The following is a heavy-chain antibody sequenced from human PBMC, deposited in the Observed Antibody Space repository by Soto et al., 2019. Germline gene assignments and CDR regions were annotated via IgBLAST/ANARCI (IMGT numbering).Heavy chain of an antibody. D-gene: IGHD1-26*01. V-gene: IGHV3-30-3*01. Sequence: GGSLRLSCAASGFTFSSYAMHWVRQAPGKGLEWVAVISYDGSNKYYADSVKGRFTISRDNSKNTLYLQMNSLRAEDTAVYYCAMGRELLPDYWGQGTLVTVSS. CDR3: AMGRELLPDY. CDR2: ISYDGSNK. CDR1: GFTFSSYA. J-gene: IGHJ4*02.